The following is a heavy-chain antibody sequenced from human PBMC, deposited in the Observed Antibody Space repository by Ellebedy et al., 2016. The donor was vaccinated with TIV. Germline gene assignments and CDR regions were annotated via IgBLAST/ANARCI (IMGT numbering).Heavy chain of an antibody. Sequence: GESLKISCAASGFTFSNYTMTWVRQAPGKGLEWVSYISSSGSPIYYADSVKGRFTISRDNAKNALYLQMSSLRADDTAVYYCARDSGPRDPVDWGQGTLVTVSS. CDR1: GFTFSNYT. CDR3: ARDSGPRDPVD. D-gene: IGHD1-26*01. CDR2: ISSSGSPI. J-gene: IGHJ4*02. V-gene: IGHV3-48*04.